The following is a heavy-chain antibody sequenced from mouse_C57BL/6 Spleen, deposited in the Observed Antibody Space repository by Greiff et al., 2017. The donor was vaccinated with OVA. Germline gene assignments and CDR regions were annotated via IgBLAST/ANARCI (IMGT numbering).Heavy chain of an antibody. Sequence: QVQLQQPGAELVRPGTSVKLSCKASGYTFTSYWMHWVKQRPGQGLEWIGVIDPSDSYTNYNQKFKGKATLTVDTSSSTAYMQLSSLTSEDSAVYYCAKITTVVATYYAMDYWGQGTSVTVAS. CDR3: AKITTVVATYYAMDY. J-gene: IGHJ4*01. CDR1: GYTFTSYW. V-gene: IGHV1-59*01. CDR2: IDPSDSYT. D-gene: IGHD1-1*01.